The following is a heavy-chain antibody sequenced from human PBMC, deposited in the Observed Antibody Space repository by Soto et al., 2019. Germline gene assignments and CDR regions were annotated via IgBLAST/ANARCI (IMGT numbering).Heavy chain of an antibody. D-gene: IGHD3-22*01. J-gene: IGHJ1*01. CDR3: ARPRYYYDIGFQH. CDR2: IKQDGSEK. CDR1: GFTFSSYW. Sequence: PWGSLRLSCAASGFTFSSYWMSWFRQSPGKGLEWVANIKQDGSEKYYVDSVKGRFTISRDNAKNSLYLQMNSLRAEDTAVYYCARPRYYYDIGFQHWGQGTLVTVSS. V-gene: IGHV3-7*01.